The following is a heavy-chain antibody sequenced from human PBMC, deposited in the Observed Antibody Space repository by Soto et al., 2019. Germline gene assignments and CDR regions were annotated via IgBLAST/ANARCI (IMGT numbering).Heavy chain of an antibody. CDR1: GGSISSYY. D-gene: IGHD6-19*01. V-gene: IGHV4-59*01. CDR3: ARDQEQWLASGFDP. J-gene: IGHJ5*02. Sequence: SETLSLTCTVSGGSISSYYWSWIRQPPGKGLEWIGYIYYSGSTNYNPSLKSRVTISVDTSKNQFSLKLSSVTAADTAVYYCARDQEQWLASGFDPWGQGTLVTVSS. CDR2: IYYSGST.